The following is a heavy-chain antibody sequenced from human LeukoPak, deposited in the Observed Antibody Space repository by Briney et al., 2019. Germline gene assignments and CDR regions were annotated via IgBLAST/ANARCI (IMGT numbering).Heavy chain of an antibody. CDR2: IKSKTDGGTT. CDR3: TTWGLERRDAFDI. Sequence: PGGSLRLSCAASGFTFSNAWMSWVRQAPGKGLEWVGRIKSKTDGGTTDYAAPVKGRFTISRDDSKNTLYLQMNSLKTEDTAVYYCTTWGLERRDAFDIWGQGTMVTVSS. CDR1: GFTFSNAW. J-gene: IGHJ3*02. V-gene: IGHV3-15*01. D-gene: IGHD1-1*01.